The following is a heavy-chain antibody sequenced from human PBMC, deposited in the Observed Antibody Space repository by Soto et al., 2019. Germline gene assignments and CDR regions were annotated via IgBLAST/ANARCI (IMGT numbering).Heavy chain of an antibody. V-gene: IGHV1-24*01. CDR2: FDPEDGET. CDR1: GYTLTELS. J-gene: IGHJ5*02. Sequence: ASVKVSCKVSGYTLTELSMHCVRQAPGKGLEWMGGFDPEDGETIYAQKFQGRVTMTEDTSTDTAYMELSSLRAEDTAVYYCATYSSSRVDWFAPWGQGTLVTVSS. CDR3: ATYSSSRVDWFAP. D-gene: IGHD6-13*01.